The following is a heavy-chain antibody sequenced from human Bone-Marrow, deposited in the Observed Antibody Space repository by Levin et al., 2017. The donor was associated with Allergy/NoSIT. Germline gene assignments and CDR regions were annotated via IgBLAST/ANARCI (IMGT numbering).Heavy chain of an antibody. CDR1: GFTFSFNW. Sequence: RSGGSLRLSCAGSGFTFSFNWMHWVRQVPGKGLVWVSRINEDGTTTNYADSVKGRFTISRDNSKNTLYLQMNSLRVEDTAVYYCARDRESFDFRNYDSDMDVWGQGTTVTVSS. D-gene: IGHD3-3*01. V-gene: IGHV3-74*01. CDR3: ARDRESFDFRNYDSDMDV. CDR2: INEDGTTT. J-gene: IGHJ6*02.